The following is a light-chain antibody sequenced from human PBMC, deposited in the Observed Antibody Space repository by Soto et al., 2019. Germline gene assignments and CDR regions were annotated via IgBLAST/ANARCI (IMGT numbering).Light chain of an antibody. CDR2: WAS. V-gene: IGKV4-1*01. CDR1: QSVLYSSNNKNY. J-gene: IGKJ1*01. Sequence: DIVMTQSPDSLAVSLGERATINCKSSQSVLYSSNNKNYLAWYQQKPGQPPKLLIYWASTRESGVPDRFSGSGSGTDFTLTISSLQAEDVAVYYCQQYYSHPRTFGQGTKVEIK. CDR3: QQYYSHPRT.